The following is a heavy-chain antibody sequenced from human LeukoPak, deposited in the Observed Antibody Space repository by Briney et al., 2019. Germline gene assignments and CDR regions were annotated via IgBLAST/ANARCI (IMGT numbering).Heavy chain of an antibody. Sequence: SETLSLTCTVSGGSISSGDYYWSWIRQPPGKGLEWIGYIYYSGSTYYNPSLKSRVAISVDTSKNQFSLKLSSVTAADTAVYYCARGTMVRGALFDYWGQGTLVTVSS. CDR3: ARGTMVRGALFDY. D-gene: IGHD3-10*01. V-gene: IGHV4-30-4*01. CDR1: GGSISSGDYY. J-gene: IGHJ4*02. CDR2: IYYSGST.